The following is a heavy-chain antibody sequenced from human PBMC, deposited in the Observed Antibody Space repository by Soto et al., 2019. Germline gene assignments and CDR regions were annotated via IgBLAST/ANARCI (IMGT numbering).Heavy chain of an antibody. CDR2: IIPIFGTA. J-gene: IGHJ6*02. V-gene: IGHV1-69*01. Sequence: QVQLVQSGAEVNKPGSSVKVSCKASGGTFSSYAISWVRQAPGQGLEWMGGIIPIFGTANYAQKFQGRVTITADESTRTAYMELSSLRSEGTAVYYCARDKVGYYDSSGYYRVSVPPDYYYGMDVWGQGTTVTVSS. CDR3: ARDKVGYYDSSGYYRVSVPPDYYYGMDV. CDR1: GGTFSSYA. D-gene: IGHD3-22*01.